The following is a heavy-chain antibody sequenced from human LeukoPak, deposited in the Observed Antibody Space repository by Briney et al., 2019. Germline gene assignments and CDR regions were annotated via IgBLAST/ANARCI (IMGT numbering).Heavy chain of an antibody. CDR1: GYTFTSYG. D-gene: IGHD6-19*01. Sequence: ASVRVSCMASGYTFTSYGISWVRQAPGQGLEWMGWISAYNGNTNYARKLQGRVTMTTDTSTSTAYMELRSMRSDDTAMYYCARGGHSSGWYVFDPWGQGTLVTVSS. J-gene: IGHJ5*02. CDR3: ARGGHSSGWYVFDP. V-gene: IGHV1-18*01. CDR2: ISAYNGNT.